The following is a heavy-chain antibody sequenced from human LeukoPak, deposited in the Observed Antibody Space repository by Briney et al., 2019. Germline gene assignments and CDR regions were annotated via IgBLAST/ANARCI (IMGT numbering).Heavy chain of an antibody. D-gene: IGHD4-17*01. V-gene: IGHV4-4*02. CDR3: ASQGDYVSFWFDP. J-gene: IGHJ5*02. CDR1: GGSISSSNW. CDR2: IYHSGST. Sequence: SETLSLTCAVSGGSISSSNWWSWVRQPPGKGLEWIGDIYHSGSTNYNPSLKSRVTISVDTSKNQFSLKLSSVTAADTAVYYCASQGDYVSFWFDPWGQGTLVTVSS.